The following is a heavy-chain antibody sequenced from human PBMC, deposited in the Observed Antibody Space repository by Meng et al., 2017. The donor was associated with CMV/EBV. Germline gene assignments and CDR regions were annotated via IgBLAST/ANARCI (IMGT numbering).Heavy chain of an antibody. J-gene: IGHJ5*01. CDR2: ISATGTSI. V-gene: IGHV3-21*04. CDR3: ARAAVFEKIVVVPTAIGS. D-gene: IGHD2-2*01. CDR1: GFTFNTYT. Sequence: GESLKISCAASGFTFNTYTMNWVRQAPGKGLEWVSSISATGTSIYYADSVEGRFTISRDNAKNSVFLQMNSLGAEDTAMYYCARAAVFEKIVVVPTAIGSWGRGTLVTVSS.